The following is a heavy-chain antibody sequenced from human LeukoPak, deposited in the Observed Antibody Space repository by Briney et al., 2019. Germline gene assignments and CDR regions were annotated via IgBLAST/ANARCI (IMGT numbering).Heavy chain of an antibody. CDR1: GYTFADHY. CDR3: ARDLATIDGIAWYYFEN. Sequence: GASVKVSCKSSGYTFADHYIHWVRQAPGQGYEWMGWINPNTGGTDYAQEFQDRIALTSYTSISTVYMELNRLQYDDTALYYCARDLATIDGIAWYYFENWGQGTLVTVS. D-gene: IGHD5-12*01. V-gene: IGHV1-2*02. J-gene: IGHJ4*02. CDR2: INPNTGGT.